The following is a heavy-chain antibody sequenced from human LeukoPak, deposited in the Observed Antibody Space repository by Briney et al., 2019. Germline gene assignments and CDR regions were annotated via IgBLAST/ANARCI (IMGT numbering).Heavy chain of an antibody. Sequence: PGGSLRLSCAASGFAFSSHWMNWVRQAPGKGLEWVANVNREGSDKNYVDSVKGRFTISRDNAKNSLYLQMNSLRVEDTAVYYCARDGVPGGRDVWGQGTTATVS. CDR1: GFAFSSHW. CDR2: VNREGSDK. CDR3: ARDGVPGGRDV. V-gene: IGHV3-7*01. D-gene: IGHD3-16*01. J-gene: IGHJ6*02.